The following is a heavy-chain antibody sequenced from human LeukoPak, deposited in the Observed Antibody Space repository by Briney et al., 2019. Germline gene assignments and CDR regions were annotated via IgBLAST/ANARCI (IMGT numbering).Heavy chain of an antibody. CDR1: GHRFATYW. CDR2: IYAGDSDT. CDR3: VTAGHFDY. Sequence: GESLKISCKGSGHRFATYWIGWVRQMPGKGLEWMGIIYAGDSDTRYSPSFQGQVTISVDKSIRTAYLQWSSLKVSDTAMYYCVTAGHFDYWGQGTLVTVSS. J-gene: IGHJ4*02. D-gene: IGHD6-13*01. V-gene: IGHV5-51*01.